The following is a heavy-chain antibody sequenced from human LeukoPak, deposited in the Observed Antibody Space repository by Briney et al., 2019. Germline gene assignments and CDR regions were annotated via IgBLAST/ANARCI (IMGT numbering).Heavy chain of an antibody. V-gene: IGHV3-30*03. D-gene: IGHD1-26*01. CDR3: ARDLSGSYYRLYFDY. Sequence: TGGSLRLSCAASGFTFNNYSTNWVRQAPGKGLEWVTLISYDGSTKYYSDSVKGRFTISRDNSKNTLYLQMDLLRPDDTAIYYCARDLSGSYYRLYFDYWGQGALVAVSS. CDR1: GFTFNNYS. J-gene: IGHJ4*02. CDR2: ISYDGSTK.